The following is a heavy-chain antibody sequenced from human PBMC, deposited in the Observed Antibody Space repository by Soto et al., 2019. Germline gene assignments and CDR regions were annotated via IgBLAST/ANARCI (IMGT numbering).Heavy chain of an antibody. CDR2: IYSGGST. CDR3: ARGTYYDFWSGPLDV. J-gene: IGHJ6*04. Sequence: GGSLRLSCAASGFTVSSNYMSWVRQAPGKGLEWVSVIYSGGSTYYADSVKGRFTISRHNSKNTLYLQMNSLRAEDTAVYYCARGTYYDFWSGPLDVWGKGTTVTVSS. CDR1: GFTVSSNY. V-gene: IGHV3-53*04. D-gene: IGHD3-3*01.